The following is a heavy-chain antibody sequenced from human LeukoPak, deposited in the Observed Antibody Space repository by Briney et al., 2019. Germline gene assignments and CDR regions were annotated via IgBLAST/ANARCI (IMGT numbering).Heavy chain of an antibody. CDR3: ASLSSPSLINY. CDR2: IYYSGST. J-gene: IGHJ4*02. V-gene: IGHV4-59*01. CDR1: GGSISSYY. D-gene: IGHD6-6*01. Sequence: SETLSLTCTVSGGSISSYYWSWIRQPPGKGLEWIGYIYYSGSTNYNPSLKSRVTISVDTSKNQFSLKLSSVTAADTAVYYCASLSSPSLINYWGQGTLVTVSS.